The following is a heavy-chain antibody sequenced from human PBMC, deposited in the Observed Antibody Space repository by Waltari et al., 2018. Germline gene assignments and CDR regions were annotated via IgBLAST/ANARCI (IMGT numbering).Heavy chain of an antibody. Sequence: EVQLLESGGGLVQPGGSLRLSCIGSGFAFNIYSIIWVRQAPGKGLVWVAVIYGDASVTIYSDSVKGRFSIFRDNSRNTAYLQLNRLRDDDTAVYYCTKDGTPNGIFEMDYWGQGTLVTVSS. CDR3: TKDGTPNGIFEMDY. J-gene: IGHJ4*02. CDR1: GFAFNIYS. CDR2: IYGDASVT. V-gene: IGHV3-23*03. D-gene: IGHD3-9*01.